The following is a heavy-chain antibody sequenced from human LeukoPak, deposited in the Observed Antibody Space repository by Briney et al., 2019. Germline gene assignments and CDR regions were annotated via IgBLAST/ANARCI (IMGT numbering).Heavy chain of an antibody. D-gene: IGHD6-19*01. V-gene: IGHV4-61*02. CDR3: AKGAGPPWFDP. CDR2: MSSSGIS. Sequence: SQTLSLTCTASNGSISSDTYFWSWMRQPAGKGLEWIGRMSSSGISTYSPSLKSRVTISIDTSRNQFSMNLNSVTAADTAVYYCAKGAGPPWFDPWGLGTLVTVSS. CDR1: NGSISSDTYF. J-gene: IGHJ5*02.